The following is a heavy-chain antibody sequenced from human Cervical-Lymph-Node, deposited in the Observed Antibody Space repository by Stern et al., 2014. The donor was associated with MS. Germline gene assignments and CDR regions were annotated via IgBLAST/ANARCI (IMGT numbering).Heavy chain of an antibody. Sequence: QVQLQQWGAGLLKPSETLSLTCAVYGGSFSGYYWSWIRQPPGKGLEWIGEINHSGSTNYNPSLKSRVTISVDTSKNQFSLKLSSVTAADTAVYYCARWRKYYYYGMDVWGQGTTVTVSS. CDR1: GGSFSGYY. CDR2: INHSGST. CDR3: ARWRKYYYYGMDV. V-gene: IGHV4-34*01. J-gene: IGHJ6*02.